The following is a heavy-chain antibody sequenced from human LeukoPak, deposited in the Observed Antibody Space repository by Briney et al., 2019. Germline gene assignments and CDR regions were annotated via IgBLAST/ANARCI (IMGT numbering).Heavy chain of an antibody. J-gene: IGHJ4*02. Sequence: ASVKVSCKASGYTFTAYYMHWVRQAPGQGLEWMGWINPNSGGTNYAQKFQGRVTMTRDTSISTAYMELSSLRSEDTAVYYCASLIAAAGGGDYWGQGTLVTVSS. CDR1: GYTFTAYY. D-gene: IGHD6-13*01. CDR2: INPNSGGT. V-gene: IGHV1-2*02. CDR3: ASLIAAAGGGDY.